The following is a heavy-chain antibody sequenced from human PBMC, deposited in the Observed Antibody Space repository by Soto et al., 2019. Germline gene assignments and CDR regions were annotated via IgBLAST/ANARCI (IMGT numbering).Heavy chain of an antibody. D-gene: IGHD2-2*01. CDR2: ISGGGDRT. CDR1: GFTFINYA. CDR3: ARKVLGSTSRPDWWYFDL. Sequence: EVQLLESGGGLVQPGGSLRLSCVGSGFTFINYAMNWVRQTPGKGLEWVSTISGGGDRTFDADTVKGRFTISRDNSKNTVNFQINSLRADDTAVYYCARKVLGSTSRPDWWYFDLWGRGTLVTVSS. J-gene: IGHJ2*01. V-gene: IGHV3-23*01.